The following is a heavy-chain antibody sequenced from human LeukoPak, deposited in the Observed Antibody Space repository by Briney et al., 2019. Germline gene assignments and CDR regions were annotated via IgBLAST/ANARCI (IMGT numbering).Heavy chain of an antibody. V-gene: IGHV4-34*01. CDR2: INHSGST. CDR3: ASTPPTGDFWSGYLRSPADAFDV. D-gene: IGHD3-3*01. CDR1: GGSYSGYY. Sequence: SETLSLTCAVYGGSYSGYYWSWIRQPPGKGLEGIGEINHSGSTNYNPSLKNRVTIPVEKSKNQFSLKLSSVTAADTAVYYCASTPPTGDFWSGYLRSPADAFDVWGQGTMVTVSS. J-gene: IGHJ3*01.